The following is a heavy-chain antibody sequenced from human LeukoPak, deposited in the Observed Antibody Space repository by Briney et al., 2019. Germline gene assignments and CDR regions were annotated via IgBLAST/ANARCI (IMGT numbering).Heavy chain of an antibody. Sequence: ASVKVSCKASGYTFTSYYMHWVRQAPGQGLEWMGIINPSSGKINYAQKFQGRVTITADESTSTAYMELSSLRSEDTAVYYCARELFRTNYYDSSGYYYPLRYWGQGTLVTVSS. J-gene: IGHJ4*02. CDR3: ARELFRTNYYDSSGYYYPLRY. D-gene: IGHD3-22*01. CDR1: GYTFTSYY. V-gene: IGHV1-46*01. CDR2: INPSSGKI.